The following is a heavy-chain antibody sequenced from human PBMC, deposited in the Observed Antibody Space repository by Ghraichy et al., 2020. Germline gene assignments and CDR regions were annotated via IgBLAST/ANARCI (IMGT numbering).Heavy chain of an antibody. J-gene: IGHJ4*02. Sequence: SQTLSLTCTVSGGSINSYNWSWIRQPPGKGLEWIGYIYYTGSTNYNPSLKSRVTMSVDTSRNQFSLKLSSVTAADTAFYYCARHWYGGNRIFDYWGQGTLVTVSS. CDR2: IYYTGST. CDR3: ARHWYGGNRIFDY. CDR1: GGSINSYN. V-gene: IGHV4-59*08. D-gene: IGHD4-23*01.